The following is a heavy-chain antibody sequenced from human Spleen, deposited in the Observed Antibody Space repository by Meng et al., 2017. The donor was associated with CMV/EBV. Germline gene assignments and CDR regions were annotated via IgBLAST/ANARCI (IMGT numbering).Heavy chain of an antibody. V-gene: IGHV4-38-2*02. CDR3: ARDHIRVVWFGAYGMDV. Sequence: SETLSLTCTVSGYSISSGYYWGWIRQPPGKGLEWIGSIYHSGSTYYNPSLKSRVTISVDTSKNQFSLKLSSVTAADTAVYYCARDHIRVVWFGAYGMDVWGQGTTVTVS. CDR1: GYSISSGYY. J-gene: IGHJ6*02. D-gene: IGHD3-10*01. CDR2: IYHSGST.